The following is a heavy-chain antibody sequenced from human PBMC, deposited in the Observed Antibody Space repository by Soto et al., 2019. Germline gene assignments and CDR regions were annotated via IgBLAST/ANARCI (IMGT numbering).Heavy chain of an antibody. CDR3: ARHGKDIVVVPAANLGY. Sequence: GESLKISCKGSGYSLTSYWISWVRQMPGKGLEWMGRIDPSDSYTNYSPSFQGHVTISADKSISTAYLQWSSLKASDTAMYYCARHGKDIVVVPAANLGYWGQGTLVTVSS. J-gene: IGHJ4*02. CDR2: IDPSDSYT. V-gene: IGHV5-10-1*01. CDR1: GYSLTSYW. D-gene: IGHD2-2*01.